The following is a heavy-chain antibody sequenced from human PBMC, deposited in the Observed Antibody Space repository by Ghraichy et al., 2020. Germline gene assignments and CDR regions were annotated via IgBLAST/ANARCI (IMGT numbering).Heavy chain of an antibody. Sequence: SETLSLTCAVYGGSFSGYYWSWIRQPPGKGLEWIGEINHSGSTNYNPSLKSRVTISVDTSKNQFSLKLSSVTAADTAVYYCARAPSYYGSGSYSSYPYDYWGQVTLVTVSS. J-gene: IGHJ4*02. CDR2: INHSGST. CDR1: GGSFSGYY. D-gene: IGHD3-10*01. CDR3: ARAPSYYGSGSYSSYPYDY. V-gene: IGHV4-34*01.